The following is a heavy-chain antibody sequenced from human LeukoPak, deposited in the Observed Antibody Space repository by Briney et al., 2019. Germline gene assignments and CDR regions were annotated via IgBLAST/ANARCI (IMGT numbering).Heavy chain of an antibody. CDR1: GGSISSGDYY. V-gene: IGHV4-61*08. CDR2: IYYSGST. D-gene: IGHD6-13*01. Sequence: PSQTLSLTCTVSGGSISSGDYYWSWIRQPPGKGLEWIGYIYYSGSTNYNPSLKSRVTISVDTSKNQFSLKLSSVTAADTAVYYCARVKAQQLVNFDYWGQGTLVTVSS. CDR3: ARVKAQQLVNFDY. J-gene: IGHJ4*02.